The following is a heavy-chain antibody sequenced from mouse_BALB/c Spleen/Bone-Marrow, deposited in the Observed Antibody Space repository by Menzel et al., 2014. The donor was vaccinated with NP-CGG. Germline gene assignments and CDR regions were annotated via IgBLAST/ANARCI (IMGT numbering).Heavy chain of an antibody. J-gene: IGHJ1*01. CDR1: GFTFSSFG. Sequence: EVQRVESGGGLVQPGGSRKLSCAAFGFTFSSFGMHWVRQAPEKGLEWVAYISSGSSTIYYADTVKGRFTISRDNPKNTLFLQMTSLRSEDTAMYYCARWGGYFDVWGAGTTATVSS. CDR2: ISSGSSTI. V-gene: IGHV5-17*02. CDR3: ARWGGYFDV.